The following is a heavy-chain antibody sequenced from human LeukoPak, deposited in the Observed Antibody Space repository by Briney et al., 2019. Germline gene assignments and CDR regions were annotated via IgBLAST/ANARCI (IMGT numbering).Heavy chain of an antibody. J-gene: IGHJ4*02. V-gene: IGHV5-51*01. Sequence: GESLKISCKGSGYRFTNYWIGWVRQMPGKGLEWMGITYPGDSETRYSPSFQGQVTISADKSISTAYLQWSSLKASDTAMYYCARRRDLYSGSYYPFDYWGQGTLVTVSS. CDR3: ARRRDLYSGSYYPFDY. CDR1: GYRFTNYW. D-gene: IGHD1-26*01. CDR2: TYPGDSET.